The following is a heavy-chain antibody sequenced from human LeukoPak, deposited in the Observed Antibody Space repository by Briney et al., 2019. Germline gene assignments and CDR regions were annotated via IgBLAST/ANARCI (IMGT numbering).Heavy chain of an antibody. D-gene: IGHD5-24*01. CDR3: ARDRRDGYNLYYFDL. Sequence: SETLSLTCTVSGGSIYSGSYYWSWIRQPSGKRLKWIGRIYTSGSTNYNPSLKSRVTVSVDTSKNQFSLKLSSVTAADTAVYYCARDRRDGYNLYYFDLWGQGTLVTVSS. J-gene: IGHJ4*02. V-gene: IGHV4-61*02. CDR1: GGSIYSGSYY. CDR2: IYTSGST.